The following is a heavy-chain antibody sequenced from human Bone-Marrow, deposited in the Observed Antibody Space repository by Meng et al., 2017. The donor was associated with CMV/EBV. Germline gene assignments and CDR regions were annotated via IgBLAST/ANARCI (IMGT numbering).Heavy chain of an antibody. Sequence: GESLKISCAASGFTFSSYYMTWVRQAPGKGLEWVANIKQDGSIKNYADSVRGRFTISRDNDKSLLYLQVSSLRAEDTAVYYCARLGYCSSTSCPLEGYYYYGMDVWGQGTTVTVSS. J-gene: IGHJ6*02. D-gene: IGHD2-2*01. V-gene: IGHV3-7*01. CDR3: ARLGYCSSTSCPLEGYYYYGMDV. CDR1: GFTFSSYY. CDR2: IKQDGSIK.